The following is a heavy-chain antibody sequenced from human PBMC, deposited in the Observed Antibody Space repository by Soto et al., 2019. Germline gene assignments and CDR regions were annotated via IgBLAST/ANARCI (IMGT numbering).Heavy chain of an antibody. CDR3: ARGRRRIQRSWFLDY. J-gene: IGHJ4*02. CDR2: INHSGST. CDR1: GGSFSGYY. V-gene: IGHV4-34*01. D-gene: IGHD5-18*01. Sequence: KPSETLSLTCAVYGGSFSGYYWSWIRQPPGKGLEWIGEINHSGSTNYNPSLKSRVTISVDTSKNQFSLKLSSVTAADTAVYYCARGRRRIQRSWFLDYWGQGTLVTVSS.